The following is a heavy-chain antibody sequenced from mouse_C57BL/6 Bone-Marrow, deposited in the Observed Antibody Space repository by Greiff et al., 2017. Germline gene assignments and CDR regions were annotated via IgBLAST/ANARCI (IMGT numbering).Heavy chain of an antibody. D-gene: IGHD2-5*01. V-gene: IGHV1-55*01. CDR3: ARPYYSNYWYFDV. J-gene: IGHJ1*03. Sequence: QGQPQQPWAELVKPGALVEMSCKASGYTFTSYWITWGKPRPGQGLGWIGDIFPGSGSTYYNEKFKSKATLTVDTSSSTAYMQLSSLTSEDSAVYYCARPYYSNYWYFDVWGTGTTVTVSS. CDR2: IFPGSGST. CDR1: GYTFTSYW.